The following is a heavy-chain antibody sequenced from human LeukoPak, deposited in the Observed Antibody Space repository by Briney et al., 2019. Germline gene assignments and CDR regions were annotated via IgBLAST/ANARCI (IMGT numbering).Heavy chain of an antibody. Sequence: GGSLRLSCAASGFTFSSYAMSWVRQAPGKGLEWVSAISGSGASTYYADSVKGRFTISRDNSKNTLYVQMNSLRAEDTVVYYCAKSQFGGVFDGFDIWGQGTMVTVSS. D-gene: IGHD3-16*01. CDR2: ISGSGAST. CDR1: GFTFSSYA. V-gene: IGHV3-23*01. CDR3: AKSQFGGVFDGFDI. J-gene: IGHJ3*02.